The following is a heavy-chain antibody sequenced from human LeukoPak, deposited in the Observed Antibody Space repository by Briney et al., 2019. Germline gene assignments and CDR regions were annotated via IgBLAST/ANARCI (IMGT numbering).Heavy chain of an antibody. CDR1: GFTFDDYA. D-gene: IGHD2-2*01. Sequence: PGGSLRLSCAASGFTFDDYAMHWVRQAPGKGLEWVSGISWNSGSIGYADSVKGRFTISRDNAKNSLYLQMNSLRAEDTALYYCAGYCSSTSCYWAFDIWGQGTMVTVSS. V-gene: IGHV3-9*01. CDR2: ISWNSGSI. J-gene: IGHJ3*02. CDR3: AGYCSSTSCYWAFDI.